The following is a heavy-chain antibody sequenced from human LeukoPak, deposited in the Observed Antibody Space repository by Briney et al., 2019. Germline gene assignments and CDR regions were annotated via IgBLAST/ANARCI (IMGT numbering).Heavy chain of an antibody. Sequence: PGGSLRLSCAASGFTVSSNYMSWVRQAPGKGLEWVANIKQDGSEKNYVDSVKGRFTISRDNAKNSLYLQMNSLRAEDTAVYYCARAGSSGWTFDCWGQGTLVTVSS. J-gene: IGHJ4*02. D-gene: IGHD6-19*01. V-gene: IGHV3-7*01. CDR2: IKQDGSEK. CDR3: ARAGSSGWTFDC. CDR1: GFTVSSNY.